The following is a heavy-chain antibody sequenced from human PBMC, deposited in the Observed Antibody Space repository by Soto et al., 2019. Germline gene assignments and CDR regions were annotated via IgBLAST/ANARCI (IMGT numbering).Heavy chain of an antibody. V-gene: IGHV4-61*01. D-gene: IGHD3-16*01. CDR2: GYHSVSI. Sequence: PSETLSLTCTVSGGSVSSGSYYWSWIRQPPGKGLEWIGYGYHSVSIHYNPSLKTRVTISVDTSENQFSLRLSSVTAADTAVYYCARAFAGFGAYWYFDLWGRGTLVT. CDR3: ARAFAGFGAYWYFDL. CDR1: GGSVSSGSYY. J-gene: IGHJ2*01.